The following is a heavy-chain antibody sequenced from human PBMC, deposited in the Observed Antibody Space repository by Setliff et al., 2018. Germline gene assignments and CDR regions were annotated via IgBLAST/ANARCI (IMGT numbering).Heavy chain of an antibody. CDR3: ARLAVRNTVYYYFTDV. D-gene: IGHD2-2*02. Sequence: GESLKISCQGLGYDFFGYLIAWVRPVPGKGPEWVGLIYPGDSDTRYSPSFQGQVTISVDRSRATAYRQWDRLKASDAATYYCARLAVRNTVYYYFTDVWGKGTSVTVSS. V-gene: IGHV5-51*01. CDR2: IYPGDSDT. CDR1: GYDFFGYL. J-gene: IGHJ6*03.